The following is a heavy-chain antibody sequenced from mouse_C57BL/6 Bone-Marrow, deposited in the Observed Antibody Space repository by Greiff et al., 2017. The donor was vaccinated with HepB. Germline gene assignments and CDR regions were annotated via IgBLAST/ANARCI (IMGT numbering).Heavy chain of an antibody. J-gene: IGHJ3*01. V-gene: IGHV1-55*01. D-gene: IGHD1-1*01. CDR3: AMDYGSSYQFAY. CDR2: IYPGSGST. Sequence: QVQLQQSGAELVKPGASVKMSCKASGYTFTSYWITWVKQRPGQGLEWIGDIYPGSGSTNYNEKFKSKATLTVDTSSSTAYMQLSSLTSEDSAVYYCAMDYGSSYQFAYWGQVTLVTVSA. CDR1: GYTFTSYW.